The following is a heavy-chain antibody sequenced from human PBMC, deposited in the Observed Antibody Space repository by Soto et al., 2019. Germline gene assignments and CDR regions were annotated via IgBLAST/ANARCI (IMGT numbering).Heavy chain of an antibody. Sequence: PGGSLRLSCAASGFAFSSYSMNWVRQAPGKGLEWVSSISSSSSYIYYADSVKGRFTISRDNAKNSLYLQMNSLRAEDTAVYYCARDAAWGEAFDYWGQGNLVTVSS. J-gene: IGHJ4*02. D-gene: IGHD3-16*01. CDR1: GFAFSSYS. CDR3: ARDAAWGEAFDY. CDR2: ISSSSSYI. V-gene: IGHV3-21*01.